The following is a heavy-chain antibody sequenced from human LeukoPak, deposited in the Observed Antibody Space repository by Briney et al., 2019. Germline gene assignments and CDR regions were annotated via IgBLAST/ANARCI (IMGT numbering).Heavy chain of an antibody. CDR1: GFTFSSYA. D-gene: IGHD1-26*01. CDR3: AKDKEFGVVGARGNFDY. Sequence: GGSLRLSCAASGFTFSSYAMSWVRQAPGKGLEWVSAISGSGGSTYYADSVKGRFTISRDNSKNTLYLQMNSQRAEDTAVYYCAKDKEFGVVGARGNFDYWGQGTLVTVSS. CDR2: ISGSGGST. V-gene: IGHV3-23*01. J-gene: IGHJ4*02.